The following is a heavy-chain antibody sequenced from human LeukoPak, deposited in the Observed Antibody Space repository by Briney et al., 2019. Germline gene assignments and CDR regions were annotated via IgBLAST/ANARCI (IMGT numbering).Heavy chain of an antibody. CDR1: GFTFSSYE. J-gene: IGHJ4*02. CDR3: ARQYSGYDSALLY. D-gene: IGHD5-12*01. Sequence: GGFLRLSCAASGFTFSSYEMNWVRQAPGKGLEWVSYISGSGSTIYYADPLKGRFTISRDNAKNSLYLQMNSLRAEDTAVYYCARQYSGYDSALLYWGQGTLVTVSS. V-gene: IGHV3-48*03. CDR2: ISGSGSTI.